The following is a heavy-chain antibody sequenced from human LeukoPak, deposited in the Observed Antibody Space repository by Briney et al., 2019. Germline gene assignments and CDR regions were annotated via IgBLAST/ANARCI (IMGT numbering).Heavy chain of an antibody. V-gene: IGHV3-30*04. CDR1: GFAFSNYA. Sequence: GGSLRLSCAASGFAFSNYAMHWVRQAPGKGLQWVAVISYDGTKKYYADSLKGRFTIFRDNSKNTLYLRMNSLRTEDTAVYYCAIGDGLGELSSSFDHWGQGTLVTVSS. CDR3: AIGDGLGELSSSFDH. CDR2: ISYDGTKK. D-gene: IGHD3-16*02. J-gene: IGHJ4*02.